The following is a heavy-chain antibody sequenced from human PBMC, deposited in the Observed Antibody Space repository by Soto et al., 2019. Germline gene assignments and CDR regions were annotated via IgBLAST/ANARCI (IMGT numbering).Heavy chain of an antibody. CDR1: GFTLSSYA. Sequence: PGGSLRLSCAASGFTLSSYAMSWVRQAPGKGLEWVSAISGSGGSTYYADSVKGRVTISRDNSKNRLYLQMNSLRAEDTAVYYCAKSSSGWLFDYWGQGTLVTVSS. CDR2: ISGSGGST. D-gene: IGHD6-19*01. J-gene: IGHJ4*02. CDR3: AKSSSGWLFDY. V-gene: IGHV3-23*01.